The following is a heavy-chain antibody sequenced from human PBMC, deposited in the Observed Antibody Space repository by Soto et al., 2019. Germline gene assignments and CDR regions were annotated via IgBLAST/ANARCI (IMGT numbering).Heavy chain of an antibody. Sequence: QVQLVQSGAEVKKPGASVKGSCKASVYSFIGYYRHWVRQAPGQGLEWMGWMTRNSGGTDYAQKLQGRVTMPRDTSISTAYMELNSLSSDDTAVYYCARESMIVEKYDFWGQGTQVTVSS. J-gene: IGHJ4*02. V-gene: IGHV1-2*02. CDR3: ARESMIVEKYDF. D-gene: IGHD3-22*01. CDR1: VYSFIGYY. CDR2: MTRNSGGT.